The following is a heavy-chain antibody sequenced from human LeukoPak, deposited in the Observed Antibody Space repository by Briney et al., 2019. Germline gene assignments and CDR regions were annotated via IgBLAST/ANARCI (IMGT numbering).Heavy chain of an antibody. CDR1: GGSISTYS. Sequence: SETLSLTCTVSGGSISTYSWSWIRQPPGKGLEWIGYIYYSGSTNYNPSLKSRVTISVDTSKNQFSLKLSSVTAADTAVYYCARSRSIAGRPDAFDIWGQGTMVAVSS. CDR3: ARSRSIAGRPDAFDI. D-gene: IGHD6-6*01. V-gene: IGHV4-59*01. CDR2: IYYSGST. J-gene: IGHJ3*02.